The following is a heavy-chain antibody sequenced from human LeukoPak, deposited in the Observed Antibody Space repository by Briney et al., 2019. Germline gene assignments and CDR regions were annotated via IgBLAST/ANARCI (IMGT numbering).Heavy chain of an antibody. CDR1: GYNLMNYW. V-gene: IGHV5-51*01. CDR3: ASGKHGDSWYDP. J-gene: IGHJ5*02. D-gene: IGHD4-17*01. CDR2: IHLNDLEI. Sequence: GESLKISCKGSGYNLMNYWIGWARQMPGKGLEWMAFIHLNDLEIRYRPSFQGQVTISADRSNATAYLQWSSLKASDSAMYYCASGKHGDSWYDPWGQGTLVIVST.